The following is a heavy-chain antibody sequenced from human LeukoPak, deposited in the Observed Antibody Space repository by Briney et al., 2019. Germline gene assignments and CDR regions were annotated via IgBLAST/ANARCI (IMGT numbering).Heavy chain of an antibody. CDR2: ISFDGDNE. Sequence: GRSLRLSCATSGFTFSNYAIHWVRQAPGKGLEWVADISFDGDNEYYADSVRGRFMIARDNSKNTVYLQMNSLTIEDTAVYYCAREPSGNFGQLMSSAEYFQHWGQGTRVTVSS. D-gene: IGHD1-7*01. CDR3: AREPSGNFGQLMSSAEYFQH. J-gene: IGHJ1*01. CDR1: GFTFSNYA. V-gene: IGHV3-30-3*01.